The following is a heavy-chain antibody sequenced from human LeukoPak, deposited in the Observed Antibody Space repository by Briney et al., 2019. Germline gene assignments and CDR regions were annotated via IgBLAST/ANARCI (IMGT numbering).Heavy chain of an antibody. CDR2: IRYDGNNK. V-gene: IGHV3-30*02. CDR1: GFTFSTYG. Sequence: GGSLRLSCAASGFTFSTYGMLWVRQAPGNGLEWVAFIRYDGNNKYYADSVKGRFTISRDDSKNTLFLYMNSLRAEDTAVYYCARDRGSSYYVDVWGKGTTVTVSS. D-gene: IGHD6-6*01. CDR3: ARDRGSSYYVDV. J-gene: IGHJ6*03.